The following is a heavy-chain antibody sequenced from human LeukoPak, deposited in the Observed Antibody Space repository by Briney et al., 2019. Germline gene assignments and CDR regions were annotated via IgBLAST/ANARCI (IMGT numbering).Heavy chain of an antibody. J-gene: IGHJ4*02. CDR2: IRSKANSYAT. D-gene: IGHD1-26*01. CDR1: GFIFSGSA. CDR3: TNSWEIDRSYYFYY. Sequence: PGGSLRLSCAASGFIFSGSAMHWVRQASGKGLEWVGRIRSKANSYATAYAASVKGRFTISRDDSKNTAYLQMNSLKTEDTAVYYCTNSWEIDRSYYFYYWGQGTLVTVSS. V-gene: IGHV3-73*01.